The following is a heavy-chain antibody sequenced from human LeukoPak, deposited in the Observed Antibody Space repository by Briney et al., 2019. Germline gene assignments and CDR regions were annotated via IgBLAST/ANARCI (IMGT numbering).Heavy chain of an antibody. V-gene: IGHV3-48*03. CDR2: ISSSGSTI. Sequence: GGSLRLSCAASGFTFSSYEMNWVRQAPGKGLEWVSYISSSGSTIYYADSVKGRFTISRDNAKNSLYLQMNSLRAEDTAVYYCARGDSSTYYYGSDPDDGWFDPWGQETLVTVSS. D-gene: IGHD3-10*01. J-gene: IGHJ5*02. CDR1: GFTFSSYE. CDR3: ARGDSSTYYYGSDPDDGWFDP.